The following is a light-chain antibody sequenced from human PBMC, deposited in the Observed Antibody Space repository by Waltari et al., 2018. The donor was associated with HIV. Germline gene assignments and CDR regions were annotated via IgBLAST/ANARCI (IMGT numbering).Light chain of an antibody. J-gene: IGKJ4*01. Sequence: EIVLTQSPGTLSLYQGERATLSCRASQSVNTYLGWYQQKPGPPPRLLMYDVSKRDAGIPARFSGSGSVTDFSLTINNLKPEDSAVYYCQHRVSWPATFGGVTKVQIK. V-gene: IGKV3-11*01. CDR1: QSVNTY. CDR3: QHRVSWPAT. CDR2: DVS.